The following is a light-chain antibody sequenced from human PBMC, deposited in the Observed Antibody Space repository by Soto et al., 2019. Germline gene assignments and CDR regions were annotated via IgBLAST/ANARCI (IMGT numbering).Light chain of an antibody. CDR3: SSNVGTNNVRL. Sequence: QSALTQPPSASGSPGQSVTISCTGTSSDLGAYNYVSWYQQHPGKVPKLIIYEVSKRPSGVPDRFSGSKSGNTASLTVSGLQTDDEADYYCSSNVGTNNVRLFGAGTKLTVL. CDR2: EVS. V-gene: IGLV2-8*01. J-gene: IGLJ2*01. CDR1: SSDLGAYNY.